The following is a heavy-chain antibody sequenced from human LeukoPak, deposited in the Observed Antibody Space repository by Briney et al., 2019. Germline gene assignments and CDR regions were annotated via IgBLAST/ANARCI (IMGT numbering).Heavy chain of an antibody. D-gene: IGHD2-2*02. V-gene: IGHV3-30-3*01. J-gene: IGHJ5*02. CDR2: ISYDGSNK. CDR1: GFTFSSYA. CDR3: ARAEIGYCSSTSCYMSWFDP. Sequence: GRSLRLSCAASGFTFSSYAMHWVRQAPGKGLEWVAVISYDGSNKYYADSVKGRLTISRDNSKNTLYLQMNSLRAEDTAVYYCARAEIGYCSSTSCYMSWFDPWGQGTLVTVSS.